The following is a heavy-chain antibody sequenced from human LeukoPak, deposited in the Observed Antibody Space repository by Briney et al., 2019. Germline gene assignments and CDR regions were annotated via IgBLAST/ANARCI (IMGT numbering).Heavy chain of an antibody. V-gene: IGHV3-30-3*01. CDR1: GFTFSDYA. CDR2: LSYDGNNK. Sequence: GGSLRLSCAASGFTFSDYAMHWVRQAPGKGLDWVAFLSYDGNNKYYADSVKGRFTISRDNDKNSLYLQMNSLTAEDTAIYYCAREVGGSRAFDVWGQGTMVTVS. J-gene: IGHJ3*01. D-gene: IGHD6-13*01. CDR3: AREVGGSRAFDV.